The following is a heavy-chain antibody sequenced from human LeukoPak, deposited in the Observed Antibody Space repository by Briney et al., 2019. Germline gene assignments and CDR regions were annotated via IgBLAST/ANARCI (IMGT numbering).Heavy chain of an antibody. D-gene: IGHD6-13*01. CDR1: VYSFNGHY. Sequence: ASVKVSCIASVYSFNGHYLYSLRQAPATGLDWMAPHNPNSAGTNYAHNFQGRVPQTRVTSISTASMVLATLNSDDTAAYYCARDRLESRSSWYVRDYWGQGTLVTVSS. V-gene: IGHV1-2*06. CDR2: HNPNSAGT. CDR3: ARDRLESRSSWYVRDY. J-gene: IGHJ4*02.